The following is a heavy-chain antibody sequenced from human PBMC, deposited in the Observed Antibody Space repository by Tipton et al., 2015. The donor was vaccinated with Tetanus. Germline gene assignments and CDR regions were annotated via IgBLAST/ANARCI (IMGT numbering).Heavy chain of an antibody. V-gene: IGHV3-30-3*01. Sequence: SLRLSCAASGFTFSSYAMRWVRQAPGKGLEWVAVISYGGSNKYYADSVKGRFTISRDNSKNTLYLQMNSLRAEDTAVYYCARDGGRYCSITSRYLGYWGQGTLVTVPS. J-gene: IGHJ4*02. CDR1: GFTFSSYA. CDR3: ARDGGRYCSITSRYLGY. D-gene: IGHD2-2*01. CDR2: ISYGGSNK.